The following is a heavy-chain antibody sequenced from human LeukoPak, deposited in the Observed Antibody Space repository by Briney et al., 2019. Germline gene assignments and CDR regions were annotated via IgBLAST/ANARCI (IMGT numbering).Heavy chain of an antibody. D-gene: IGHD1-26*01. CDR2: INPSGGST. J-gene: IGHJ4*02. V-gene: IGHV1-46*01. Sequence: ASVKVSCKASGGTFSSYAISWVRQAPGQGLEWMGIINPSGGSTSYAQKFQGRVTMTRDMSTSTVYMELSSLRSEDTAVYYCARGSMVGATGYWGQGTLVTVSS. CDR1: GGTFSSYA. CDR3: ARGSMVGATGY.